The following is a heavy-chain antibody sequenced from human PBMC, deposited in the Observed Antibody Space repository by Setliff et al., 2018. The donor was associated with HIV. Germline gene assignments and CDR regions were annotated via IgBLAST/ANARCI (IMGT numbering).Heavy chain of an antibody. CDR3: ARDIGSVWHNWFDP. D-gene: IGHD6-19*01. Sequence: GASVKVSCKASGCSFTRNFVHWVRQAPGQRLEWMGWINAGNGNTKYSQKFQGRVTISRDTSASTVYMELNSLRSEDTAIYYCARDIGSVWHNWFDPWGQGTLVTVS. CDR2: INAGNGNT. V-gene: IGHV1-3*01. CDR1: GCSFTRNF. J-gene: IGHJ5*02.